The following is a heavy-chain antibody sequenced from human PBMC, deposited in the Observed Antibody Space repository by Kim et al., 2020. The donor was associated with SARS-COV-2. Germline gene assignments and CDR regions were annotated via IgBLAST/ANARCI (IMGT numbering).Heavy chain of an antibody. Sequence: GGSLRLSCAASGFTFSSYEMNWVRQAPGKGLEWVSYISSRGSTIYYADSVKGRFTISRDNAKNSLYLQMNSLRAEDTAVYYCARETYYYDSSGYLVVKYFDYWRPGTLVTVSS. V-gene: IGHV3-48*03. D-gene: IGHD3-22*01. CDR3: ARETYYYDSSGYLVVKYFDY. J-gene: IGHJ4*02. CDR1: GFTFSSYE. CDR2: ISSRGSTI.